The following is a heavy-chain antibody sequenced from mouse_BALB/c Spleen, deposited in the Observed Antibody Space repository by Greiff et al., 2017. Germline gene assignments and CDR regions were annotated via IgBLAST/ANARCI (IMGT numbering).Heavy chain of an antibody. D-gene: IGHD2-3*01. Sequence: VHVKQSGAELVRPGALVKLSCKASGFNIKDYYMHWVKQRPDKGLEWIGWIDPENGNTIYDPKFQGKASITADTSSNTAYLQLSSLTSEDTAVYYCAFYDGYYGAMDYWGQGTSVTVSS. CDR3: AFYDGYYGAMDY. J-gene: IGHJ4*01. V-gene: IGHV14-1*02. CDR1: GFNIKDYY. CDR2: IDPENGNT.